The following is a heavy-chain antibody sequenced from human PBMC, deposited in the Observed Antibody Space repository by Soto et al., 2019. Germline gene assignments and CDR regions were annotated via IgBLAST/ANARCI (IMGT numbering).Heavy chain of an antibody. CDR1: GFTFSIAW. CDR3: TKDDPINTS. D-gene: IGHD3-16*01. V-gene: IGHV3-15*01. Sequence: PGGSLRLSCAASGFTFSIAWMSWVRQAPGKGLEWVGRIKSKANGETTDFAAPVKGRFTISRDDSKNTLYLQMNTLKTDDTAVYYCTKDDPINTSWGQGTLVTVS. CDR2: IKSKANGETT. J-gene: IGHJ5*02.